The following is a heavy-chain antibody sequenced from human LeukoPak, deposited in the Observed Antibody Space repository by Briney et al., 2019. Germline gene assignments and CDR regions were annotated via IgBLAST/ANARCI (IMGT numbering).Heavy chain of an antibody. D-gene: IGHD2-2*01. J-gene: IGHJ6*03. CDR1: GFTFSTYS. V-gene: IGHV3-21*01. Sequence: GGSLRLSCAASGFTFSTYSMNWARQAPGKGLEWVSSISSASSYIYYADSVKGRFTISRDGAKNSLYLQMNGLRAEDTAVYYCARYCSSSRCLYYYHMDVWGKGTTVTVSS. CDR2: ISSASSYI. CDR3: ARYCSSSRCLYYYHMDV.